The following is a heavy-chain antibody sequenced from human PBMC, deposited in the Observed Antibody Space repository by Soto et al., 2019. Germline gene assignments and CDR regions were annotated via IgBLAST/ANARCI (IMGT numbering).Heavy chain of an antibody. CDR2: IYYSGST. J-gene: IGHJ4*02. Sequence: PSETLSLTCTVSGGSISSGGYYWSWIRQHPGKGLEWIGYIYYSGSTYYNPSLKSRVTISVDTSKNQFSLKLSSVTAADTAVYYCARDPIPPNYYDSSGYYPAWGQGTLVTVSS. D-gene: IGHD3-22*01. CDR1: GGSISSGGYY. V-gene: IGHV4-31*03. CDR3: ARDPIPPNYYDSSGYYPA.